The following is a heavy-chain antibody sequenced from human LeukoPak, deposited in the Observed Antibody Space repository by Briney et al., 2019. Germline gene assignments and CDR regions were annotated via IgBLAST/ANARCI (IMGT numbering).Heavy chain of an antibody. CDR3: ARGIAARNGRPYYYYYYMDV. CDR2: MNPNSGNT. D-gene: IGHD6-6*01. Sequence: ASVKVSCTASGYTFTSYDINWVRQATGQGLEWMGWMNPNSGNTGYAQKFQGRVTMTRNTSISTAYMELSSLRSEDTAVYYCARGIAARNGRPYYYYYYMDVWGKGTTVTVSS. CDR1: GYTFTSYD. J-gene: IGHJ6*03. V-gene: IGHV1-8*01.